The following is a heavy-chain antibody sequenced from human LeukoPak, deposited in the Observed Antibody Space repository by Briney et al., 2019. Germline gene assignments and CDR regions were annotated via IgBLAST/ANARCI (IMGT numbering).Heavy chain of an antibody. V-gene: IGHV3-15*01. Sequence: GGSLRLSCAASGFTFSNAWMSWVRQAPGKGLEWVGRIKSKTDGGATDYAAPVKGRFTISRDDSKNTLYLQMNSLKTEDTAVYYCTARYCRSTSCYGEYFQRWGQGTLVTVSS. CDR3: TARYCRSTSCYGEYFQR. J-gene: IGHJ1*01. CDR2: IKSKTDGGAT. D-gene: IGHD2-2*01. CDR1: GFTFSNAW.